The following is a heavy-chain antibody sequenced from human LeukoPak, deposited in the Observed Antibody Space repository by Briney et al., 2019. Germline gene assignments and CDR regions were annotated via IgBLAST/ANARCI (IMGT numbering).Heavy chain of an antibody. V-gene: IGHV1-2*02. Sequence: GASVKVSCKASGYTFTGYYMHWVRQAPGQGLEWMGWINPNSGGTNYAQKFQGRVTMTRDTSISTAYMELSRLRSDDTAVYYCARGGIVVGGLQDYYYMDVWGKGITVTVSS. D-gene: IGHD3-22*01. CDR3: ARGGIVVGGLQDYYYMDV. CDR1: GYTFTGYY. J-gene: IGHJ6*03. CDR2: INPNSGGT.